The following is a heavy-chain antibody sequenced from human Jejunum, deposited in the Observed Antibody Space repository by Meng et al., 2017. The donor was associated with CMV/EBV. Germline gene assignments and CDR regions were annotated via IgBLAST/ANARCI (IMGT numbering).Heavy chain of an antibody. Sequence: SLSSSGVGVGWLRQPPGKALEWLGILSWNDDKRYRPSLKHRVTITKDTSNTQVVLTMTNMEPVDTGTYYCAQSEYKYGTFDGIDIWGQGIMGTVSS. CDR2: LSWNDDK. CDR1: SLSSSGVG. V-gene: IGHV2-5*01. CDR3: AQSEYKYGTFDGIDI. J-gene: IGHJ3*02. D-gene: IGHD5-18*01.